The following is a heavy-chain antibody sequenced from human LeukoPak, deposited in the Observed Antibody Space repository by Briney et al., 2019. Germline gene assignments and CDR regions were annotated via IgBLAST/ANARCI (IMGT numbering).Heavy chain of an antibody. CDR1: GGSISSYY. CDR2: IYYSGST. D-gene: IGHD5-24*01. Sequence: PSETLSLTCTVSGGSISSYYWSWIRQPPGKGLEWIGYIYYSGSTNYNPSLKSRVTISVDTSKNQFSLKLSSVTAADTAVYCCARSRDGYSHKYWGQGTLVTVSS. CDR3: ARSRDGYSHKY. J-gene: IGHJ4*02. V-gene: IGHV4-59*01.